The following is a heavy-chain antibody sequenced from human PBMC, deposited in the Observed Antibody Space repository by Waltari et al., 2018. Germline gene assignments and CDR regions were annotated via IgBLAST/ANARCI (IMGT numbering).Heavy chain of an antibody. Sequence: QVQLQESGPGLVKPSQTLSLTCTVSGGSISSGSYYWSWIRQPAGKGLEWIGYIYTSGSTNSTPSLKGRVTISVDTSKNQFSLKLSSVTAADTAVYYCARDGGRGGGSGVFDYWGQGTLVTVSS. J-gene: IGHJ4*02. CDR3: ARDGGRGGGSGVFDY. D-gene: IGHD2-15*01. CDR2: IYTSGST. V-gene: IGHV4-61*09. CDR1: GGSISSGSYY.